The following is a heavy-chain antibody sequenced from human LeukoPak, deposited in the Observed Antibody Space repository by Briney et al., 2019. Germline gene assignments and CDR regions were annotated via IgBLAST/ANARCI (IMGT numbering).Heavy chain of an antibody. D-gene: IGHD3-22*01. CDR1: GFTFSSYG. Sequence: PGGSLRLSCAASGFTFSSYGMHWVRQAPGKGLEWVAVIWYDGSNKYYADSVRGRFTISRDNSKNTLYLQMNSLRAEDTAVYYCARGTGLRITMIVGPQDYWGQGTLVTVSS. V-gene: IGHV3-33*01. CDR3: ARGTGLRITMIVGPQDY. CDR2: IWYDGSNK. J-gene: IGHJ4*02.